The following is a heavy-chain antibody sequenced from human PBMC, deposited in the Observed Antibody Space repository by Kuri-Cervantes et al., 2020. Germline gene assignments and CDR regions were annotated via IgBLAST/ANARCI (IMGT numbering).Heavy chain of an antibody. V-gene: IGHV4-61*02. J-gene: IGHJ6*02. D-gene: IGHD3-10*01. CDR2: IYTSGST. Sequence: SETLSLTCTVSGGSISSGSYYWSWIRQPAGKGLEWIGRIYTSGSTNYNPSLKSRVTISVDTSKNQFSLKLSSVTAADTAVYYCARCPYYYGSGSYLDYYYGMDVWGQGTTVTVSS. CDR1: GGSISSGSYY. CDR3: ARCPYYYGSGSYLDYYYGMDV.